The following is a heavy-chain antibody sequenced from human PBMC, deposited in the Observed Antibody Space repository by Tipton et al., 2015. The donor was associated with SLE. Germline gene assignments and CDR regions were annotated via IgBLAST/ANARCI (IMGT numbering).Heavy chain of an antibody. CDR1: GYSISSGYY. CDR2: IYGSGNS. CDR3: ATFFGHSSASPDALDI. Sequence: LRLSCAVSGYSISSGYYWAWIRQPPGKGLEWIGSIYGSGNSYYNPSLRSRVTISVETSKNPFSLTLSSVTAADTAVYYCATFFGHSSASPDALDIWGQGTMVTVSS. V-gene: IGHV4-38-2*01. J-gene: IGHJ3*02. D-gene: IGHD6-6*01.